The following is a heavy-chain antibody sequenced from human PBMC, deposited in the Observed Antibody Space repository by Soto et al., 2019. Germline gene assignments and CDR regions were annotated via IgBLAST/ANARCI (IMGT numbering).Heavy chain of an antibody. V-gene: IGHV3-33*01. CDR1: GFTFSSYG. CDR3: VRVAANSGNDYVYFYGMEL. D-gene: IGHD5-12*01. CDR2: VWYDGGKK. J-gene: IGHJ6*02. Sequence: QVQLAESGGGVVQPGRSLRFSCAASGFTFSSYGMHWVRQAPGKALEWVAIVWYDGGKKYYAASVKGRFTISRDNSKITMYVQMTSLREEDTAVYYCVRVAANSGNDYVYFYGMELWGQGNTLTVPS.